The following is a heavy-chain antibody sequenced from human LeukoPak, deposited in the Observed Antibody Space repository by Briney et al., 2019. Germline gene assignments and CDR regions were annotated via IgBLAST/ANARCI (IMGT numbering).Heavy chain of an antibody. Sequence: SETLSLTCTVSGGSISNYNWNWIRQPPRKGLECIGYIDYSGSTNYNPSLKSRVTIAVDTSKNQFSLKLSSVTAADTAVYYCARSTCGGDCYYAFDMWGQGTMVTVSS. CDR1: GGSISNYN. CDR2: IDYSGST. D-gene: IGHD2-21*02. J-gene: IGHJ3*02. V-gene: IGHV4-59*01. CDR3: ARSTCGGDCYYAFDM.